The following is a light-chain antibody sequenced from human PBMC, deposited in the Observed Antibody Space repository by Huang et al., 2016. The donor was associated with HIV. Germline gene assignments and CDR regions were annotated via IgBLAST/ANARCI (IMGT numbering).Light chain of an antibody. J-gene: IGKJ1*01. CDR1: QSVNTN. CDR3: HQYNDWPPWT. CDR2: GAS. V-gene: IGKV3-15*01. Sequence: EIVMTQSPATLSLSPGERAIVLCRTSQSVNTNLAWYQQKPGQAPRLLIFGASTRATGGPARFNGGGAETEVTLTIDSLQSEDVAVYYCHQYNDWPPWTFGQGTKVEI.